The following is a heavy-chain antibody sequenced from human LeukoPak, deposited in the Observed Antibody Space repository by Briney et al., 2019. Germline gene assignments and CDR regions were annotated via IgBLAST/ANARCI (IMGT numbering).Heavy chain of an antibody. CDR1: GFTFSSYS. CDR3: ARSSPHCSSTRCYNDAFDI. J-gene: IGHJ3*02. CDR2: ISSSSSYI. V-gene: IGHV3-21*01. Sequence: PGGSLRLLCSASGFTFSSYSMNWVRQAPGKGLEWVSSISSSSSYIYYADSVKGRFTISRDNAKNSLYLQMNSLRAEDTAVYYCARSSPHCSSTRCYNDAFDIWGQGTMVTVSS. D-gene: IGHD2-2*01.